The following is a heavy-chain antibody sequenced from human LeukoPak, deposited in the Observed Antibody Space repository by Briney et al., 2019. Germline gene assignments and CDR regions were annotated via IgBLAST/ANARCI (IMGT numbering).Heavy chain of an antibody. J-gene: IGHJ6*02. CDR2: ISSSGSTI. D-gene: IGHD6-6*01. V-gene: IGHV3-48*03. Sequence: GGSLRLSCAASGFTFSSYEMNWVRQAPGKGLEWVSYISSSGSTIYYADSVKGRFTISRDNAKNSLYLQMSSLRAEDTAVYYCAREPRGAALSYGMDVWGQGTTVTVSS. CDR1: GFTFSSYE. CDR3: AREPRGAALSYGMDV.